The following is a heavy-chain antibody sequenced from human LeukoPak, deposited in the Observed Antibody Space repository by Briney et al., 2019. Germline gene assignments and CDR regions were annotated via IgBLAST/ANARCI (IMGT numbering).Heavy chain of an antibody. J-gene: IGHJ4*02. CDR2: IISSSSYI. D-gene: IGHD6-13*01. CDR3: ARGRTFQQLAPLDY. Sequence: GGSLRLSCAASGFISSSYWMHWVRHAPGKGLEWVSSIISSSSYIYYADSVKGRFTISRDNAKNSLYLQMNSLRAENTAVYYCARGRTFQQLAPLDYWGQGTLVTVSS. V-gene: IGHV3-21*01. CDR1: GFISSSYW.